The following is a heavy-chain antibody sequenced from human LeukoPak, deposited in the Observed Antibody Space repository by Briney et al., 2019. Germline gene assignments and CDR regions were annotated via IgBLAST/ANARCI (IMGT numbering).Heavy chain of an antibody. Sequence: PSGTLSLTCAVPGGFSSNSNWRNWVRQPPGKGLEWIGEIDHSGRTNYNPSLKSRVTISVDKSKNQFSLRLSSVTAADTAVYYCARARGSLGVWGQGTTVTVSS. V-gene: IGHV4-4*02. CDR1: GGFSSNSNW. D-gene: IGHD1-26*01. CDR3: ARARGSLGV. J-gene: IGHJ6*02. CDR2: IDHSGRT.